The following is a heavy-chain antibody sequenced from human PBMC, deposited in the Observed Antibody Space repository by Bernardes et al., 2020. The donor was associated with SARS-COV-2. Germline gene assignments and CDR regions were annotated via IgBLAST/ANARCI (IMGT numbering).Heavy chain of an antibody. CDR1: GFTFSSYA. Sequence: GGSLRLSCAASGFTFSSYAMSWVRQAPGKGLEWVSAISGSGGSTYYADSVKARFTISRDNSKNTLYLQMNSLRAEDTAVYYCAKGKGGSLSPFDYWGQGTLVTVSS. J-gene: IGHJ4*02. V-gene: IGHV3-23*01. CDR3: AKGKGGSLSPFDY. CDR2: ISGSGGST. D-gene: IGHD3-16*01.